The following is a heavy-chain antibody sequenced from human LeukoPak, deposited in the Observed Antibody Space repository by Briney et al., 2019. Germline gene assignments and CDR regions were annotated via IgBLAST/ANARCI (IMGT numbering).Heavy chain of an antibody. V-gene: IGHV5-51*01. J-gene: IGHJ6*02. CDR2: VYPGDSDT. CDR1: GYIFTNYW. CDR3: ARRDYYYYGMDV. Sequence: KAGESLKISCTGSGYIFTNYWIGWVRQLPGKGLDWMGIVYPGDSDTKYSPSFRGQVTFSADKSINTAYLQWSSLKASDTAVYYCARRDYYYYGMDVWGQGTTVTVSS.